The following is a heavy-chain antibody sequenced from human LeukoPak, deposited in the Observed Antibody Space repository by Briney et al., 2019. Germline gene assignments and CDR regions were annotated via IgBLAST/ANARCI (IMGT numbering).Heavy chain of an antibody. CDR1: GYTFTGYH. D-gene: IGHD6-19*01. CDR2: INPNSGGT. CDR3: ARDPHQWAFDI. V-gene: IGHV1-2*02. Sequence: ASVKVSCKASGYTFTGYHIHWVRQAPGQGPEWMAWINPNSGGTKYAQKFQGRVTMTRDTSISTAYMELSRLRSDDTAVYYCARDPHQWAFDIWGQGTMVTVSS. J-gene: IGHJ3*02.